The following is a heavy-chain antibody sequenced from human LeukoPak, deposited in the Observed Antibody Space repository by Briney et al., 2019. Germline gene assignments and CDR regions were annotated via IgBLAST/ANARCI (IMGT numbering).Heavy chain of an antibody. Sequence: GGSLRLSCTASGFSFGDDAWSWFRQAPGRGLEFVSFIRKKGYGETTDYAASVRGRFTISRDDAKSTAYLQMNSLEIEDTAVYYCSRGLHDYGDSNYYFDQWGRGTQVTVSS. V-gene: IGHV3-49*03. J-gene: IGHJ4*02. CDR1: GFSFGDDA. CDR3: SRGLHDYGDSNYYFDQ. D-gene: IGHD4-17*01. CDR2: IRKKGYGETT.